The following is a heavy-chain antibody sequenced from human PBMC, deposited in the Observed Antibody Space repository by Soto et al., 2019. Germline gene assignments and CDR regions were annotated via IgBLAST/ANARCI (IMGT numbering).Heavy chain of an antibody. CDR3: ARSHAPTLPFDY. Sequence: SETLSLTCTVSGSSMRNVYWSWIRQPPGRRLGWFGFIFHSGNARYNPSLKSRVTISIDTSKSQFSLSLASVTAADTAVYSCARSHAPTLPFDYWGLGTLVTVSS. V-gene: IGHV4-59*01. D-gene: IGHD2-15*01. CDR1: GSSMRNVY. J-gene: IGHJ4*01. CDR2: IFHSGNA.